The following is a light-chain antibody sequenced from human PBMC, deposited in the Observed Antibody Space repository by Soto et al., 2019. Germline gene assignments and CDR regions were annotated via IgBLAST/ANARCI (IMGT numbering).Light chain of an antibody. CDR1: QSVSSGY. CDR2: NTS. Sequence: EIVLTQSPDTVSLSPGERSTLSCVASQSVSSGYLAWYQQKPGQAPRLLIFNTSNRATGIPARFSGSGSGTDFTLTISSLEPEDFAVYYCQQRSNWPRTFGQGTKVDIK. CDR3: QQRSNWPRT. J-gene: IGKJ1*01. V-gene: IGKV3-11*01.